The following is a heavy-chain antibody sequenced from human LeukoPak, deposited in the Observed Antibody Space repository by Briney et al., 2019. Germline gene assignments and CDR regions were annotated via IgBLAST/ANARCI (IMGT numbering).Heavy chain of an antibody. Sequence: SETLSLTCTVSGGSISSYYWSWIRQPPGKGLEWIGYIYYSGSTNYNPSLKSRVTISVDTSKNQFSLRLTSVTATDTAMYYCARQTGSGLFTLPGGQGTLVTVSS. D-gene: IGHD3/OR15-3a*01. CDR3: ARQTGSGLFTLP. CDR2: IYYSGST. CDR1: GGSISSYY. V-gene: IGHV4-59*08. J-gene: IGHJ4*02.